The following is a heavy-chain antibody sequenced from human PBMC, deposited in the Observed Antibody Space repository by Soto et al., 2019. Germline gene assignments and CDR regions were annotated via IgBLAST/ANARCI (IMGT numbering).Heavy chain of an antibody. J-gene: IGHJ6*02. D-gene: IGHD6-19*01. CDR1: GGSISSGDCY. CDR3: ARFSSLDNDYVVDV. CDR2: IDLTGRT. Sequence: QVQLQESGPGLVTPSQTLSLTCTVSGGSISSGDCYWSWIRQPPGKGLEWIGYIDLTGRTYYNPSLKSRLAVSVDTSKNQFSLTLSSVTAADTAVYFCARFSSLDNDYVVDVWGQGTMVTVSS. V-gene: IGHV4-30-4*08.